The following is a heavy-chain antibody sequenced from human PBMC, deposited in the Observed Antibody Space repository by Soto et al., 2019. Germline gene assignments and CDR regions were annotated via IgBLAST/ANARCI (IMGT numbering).Heavy chain of an antibody. J-gene: IGHJ6*02. D-gene: IGHD6-13*01. CDR1: GGSISTFY. V-gene: IGHV4-4*07. CDR3: ARYSSNGFQTEGMDV. Sequence: QVQLQESGPGLVKASETLSLTCTVSGGSISTFYWNWIRQPAGKGLEWIGRIDTSGNTNYNPSLKSRVTMSVDTSKKQCSLKLTSVTAADTAVYYCARYSSNGFQTEGMDVWGLGTTVTVSS. CDR2: IDTSGNT.